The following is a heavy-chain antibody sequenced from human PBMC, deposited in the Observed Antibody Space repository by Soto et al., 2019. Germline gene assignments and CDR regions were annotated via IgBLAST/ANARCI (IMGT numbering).Heavy chain of an antibody. Sequence: PGGSLRLSCAASGFTFSTYAMSWVRQAPGKGLEWVSTISVSGGNTYYADSVKGRFTISRDNSKNTLYLQMNSLRAEDTAVYYCAAAGSRHYYDYWGQGTLVTVSS. D-gene: IGHD6-13*01. CDR3: AAAGSRHYYDY. V-gene: IGHV3-23*01. CDR1: GFTFSTYA. J-gene: IGHJ4*02. CDR2: ISVSGGNT.